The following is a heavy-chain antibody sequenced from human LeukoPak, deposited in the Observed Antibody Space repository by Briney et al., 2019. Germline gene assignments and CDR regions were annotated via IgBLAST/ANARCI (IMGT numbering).Heavy chain of an antibody. CDR2: ISGSGGST. CDR3: AKDDYYDSSGYRGYFDY. D-gene: IGHD3-22*01. V-gene: IGHV3-23*01. J-gene: IGHJ4*02. Sequence: GGSLRLSCAASGFTFSSYAMSWVRQAPGKGLEWVSAISGSGGSTYYADSVKGRFTISRDNSKNTLYLQMNSLRAEDTAVYYSAKDDYYDSSGYRGYFDYWGQGTLVTVSS. CDR1: GFTFSSYA.